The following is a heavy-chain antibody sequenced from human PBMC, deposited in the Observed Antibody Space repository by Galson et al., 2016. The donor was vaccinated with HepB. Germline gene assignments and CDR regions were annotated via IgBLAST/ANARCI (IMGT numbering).Heavy chain of an antibody. J-gene: IGHJ3*02. CDR3: AREGDPRGDAFDI. CDR2: ISYDGSNK. CDR1: GSTFSSNA. D-gene: IGHD2-21*02. Sequence: SLRLSCAASGSTFSSNAMHWVRQAPGKGLEWVAVISYDGSNKYYADSVKGRFTISRDNSKNTLYLQMNSLRAEDTAVYYCAREGDPRGDAFDIWGQGTMVTVSS. V-gene: IGHV3-30-3*01.